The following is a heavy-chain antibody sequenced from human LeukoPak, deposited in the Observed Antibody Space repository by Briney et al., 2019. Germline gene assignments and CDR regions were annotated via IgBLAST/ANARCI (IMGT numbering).Heavy chain of an antibody. D-gene: IGHD3-22*01. Sequence: ASVKVSCKASGYIFSRYGISWVRQAPGQGLEWMGWISAHNGKTKSVQKFQGRVSMTTDTSTSTAYMELRSLRSDDTAVYYCARGESNSYYDSSGYYAYWGEGTLVTVSS. CDR1: GYIFSRYG. CDR3: ARGESNSYYDSSGYYAY. V-gene: IGHV1-18*01. J-gene: IGHJ4*02. CDR2: ISAHNGKT.